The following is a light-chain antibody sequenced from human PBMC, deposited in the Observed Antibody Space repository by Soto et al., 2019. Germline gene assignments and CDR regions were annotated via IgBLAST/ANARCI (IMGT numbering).Light chain of an antibody. CDR3: QQYYSTPPT. CDR1: QSVLYSSNNRNY. J-gene: IGKJ4*01. Sequence: DIVMTQSPDSLAVSLCERVTINCKSSQSVLYSSNNRNYLAWYQQKPGQPPKLLIYWASTRESGVPDRFSGSGSGTDFTLTISSLQAEDVAVYYCQQYYSTPPTFGGGTKVDIK. V-gene: IGKV4-1*01. CDR2: WAS.